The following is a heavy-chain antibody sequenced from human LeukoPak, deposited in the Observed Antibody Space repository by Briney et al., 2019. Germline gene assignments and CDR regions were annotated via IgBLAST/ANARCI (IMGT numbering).Heavy chain of an antibody. V-gene: IGHV4-59*01. J-gene: IGHJ5*02. CDR1: GGSISSYY. D-gene: IGHD3-16*02. Sequence: SETPSLTCTVSGGSISSYYWSWIRQPPGKGLEWIGYIYDSGSTNYNPSLKSRVTISVDTSKNQFSLKLSSVTAADTAVYYCARAGGDDYVWGSYRRMWFDPWGQGTLGTVSS. CDR2: IYDSGST. CDR3: ARAGGDDYVWGSYRRMWFDP.